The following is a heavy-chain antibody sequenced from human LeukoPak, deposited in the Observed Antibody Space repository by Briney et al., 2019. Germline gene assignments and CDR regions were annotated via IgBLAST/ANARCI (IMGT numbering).Heavy chain of an antibody. CDR3: ARLPQPSDILTTYANSFDY. J-gene: IGHJ4*02. D-gene: IGHD3-9*01. CDR1: GDSISSSDHY. Sequence: SETLSLTCTLSGDSISSSDHYWGWIRQPPGKGLEWIGNIYYSGSTYYNPSLNSRVTISVDTSKNQFSLKLSSVTAADTAVYYCARLPQPSDILTTYANSFDYWGQGSLVTVSS. CDR2: IYYSGST. V-gene: IGHV4-39*01.